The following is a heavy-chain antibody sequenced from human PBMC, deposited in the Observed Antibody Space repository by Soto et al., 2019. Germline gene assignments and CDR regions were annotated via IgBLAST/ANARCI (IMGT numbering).Heavy chain of an antibody. V-gene: IGHV3-64*01. D-gene: IGHD1-7*01. CDR3: VRRVSGNYDY. CDR1: GFTFSSYD. CDR2: ISSNGGTT. J-gene: IGHJ4*02. Sequence: EVQLAESGGGMVQPGGSLRLSCVASGFTFSSYDMHWVRQAPGKGLEYVSSISSNGGTTYYVNSVKGRFTISRDNSKNTLYLQMGSLRAEDMAVYYCVRRVSGNYDYWGQGTLVIVSS.